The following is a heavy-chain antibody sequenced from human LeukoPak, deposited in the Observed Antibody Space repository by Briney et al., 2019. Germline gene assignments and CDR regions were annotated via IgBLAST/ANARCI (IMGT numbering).Heavy chain of an antibody. J-gene: IGHJ4*02. D-gene: IGHD2-15*01. CDR3: AKDWPRYCSGGSCSGY. V-gene: IGHV3-23*01. CDR2: ISGSGGST. CDR1: GFTFSSYA. Sequence: GGSLGLSCAASGFTFSSYAMSWVRQAPGKGLEWVSAISGSGGSTYYADSVKGRFTISRDNSKNTLYLQMNSLRAEDTAVYYCAKDWPRYCSGGSCSGYWGQGTLVTVSS.